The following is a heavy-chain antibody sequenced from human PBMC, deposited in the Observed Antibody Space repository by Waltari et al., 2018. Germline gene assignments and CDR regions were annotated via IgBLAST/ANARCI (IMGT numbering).Heavy chain of an antibody. D-gene: IGHD4-17*01. V-gene: IGHV1-2*06. Sequence: QVQLVQSGAEVKKPGASVKVSCKASGYTFTGYYMHWVRQAPGQGLEWMGRINPNSGGTNYAQKFQGRVTMTRDTSISTAYMELSRLRSDDTAVYYCAREWATVTTALKEYYFDYWGQGTLVTVSS. CDR1: GYTFTGYY. CDR2: INPNSGGT. J-gene: IGHJ4*02. CDR3: AREWATVTTALKEYYFDY.